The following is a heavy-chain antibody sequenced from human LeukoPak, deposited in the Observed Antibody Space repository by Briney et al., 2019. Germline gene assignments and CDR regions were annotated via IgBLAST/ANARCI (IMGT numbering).Heavy chain of an antibody. CDR1: GYTFTGYY. V-gene: IGHV1-2*02. J-gene: IGHJ6*03. D-gene: IGHD1-26*01. CDR3: ARILGDRAYMDV. Sequence: GASVKVSCKASGYTFTGYYMHWVRQAPGQGPEWMGWINPNSGGTNYAQKFQGRVTMTRDTSISTAYMELSRLRSDDTAVYYCARILGDRAYMDVWGKGTTVTVSS. CDR2: INPNSGGT.